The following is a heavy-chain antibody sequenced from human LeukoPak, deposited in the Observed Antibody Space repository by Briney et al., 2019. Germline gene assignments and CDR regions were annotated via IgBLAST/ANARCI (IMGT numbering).Heavy chain of an antibody. CDR2: ITSSGGDT. CDR1: GYMFTHYY. Sequence: ASVKVSCNASGYMFTHYYSYWVRQAPGQGLEWMGMITSSGGDTSYAQKFEGRVTMTRDTSTRTVYMELSSLTSEDTAVYYCARDLRRSGYSWGCAHWGQGTLVTVSP. J-gene: IGHJ4*02. CDR3: ARDLRRSGYSWGCAH. D-gene: IGHD5-24*01. V-gene: IGHV1-46*01.